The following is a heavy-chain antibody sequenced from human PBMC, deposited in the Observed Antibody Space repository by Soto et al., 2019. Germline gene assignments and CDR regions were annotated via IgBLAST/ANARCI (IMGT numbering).Heavy chain of an antibody. CDR3: ARRERYYGSPGWFDP. CDR2: ISHSGHT. D-gene: IGHD3-16*01. CDR1: GDSSSASF. Sequence: SETLSLTCVVYGDSSSASFWTWIRQPPGKGLEWIGEISHSGHTYYNPSLKSRITISADTAKNQFSLNLRSVTAADTAIYFCARRERYYGSPGWFDPWGQGTLVTVSS. J-gene: IGHJ5*02. V-gene: IGHV4-34*01.